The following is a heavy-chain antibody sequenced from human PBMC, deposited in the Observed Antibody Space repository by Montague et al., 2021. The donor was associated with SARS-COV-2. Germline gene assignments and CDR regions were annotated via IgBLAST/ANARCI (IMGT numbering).Heavy chain of an antibody. Sequence: SETLSLTCSVSGYFIGTGYYWCWILQSPGKGLEWIGSNYLHGNAYYYPSLNSRVTITLDTSNNQFSLRLTSVTTSDTAVYYCARGRVTRAGFDYWGQGILVIVSS. J-gene: IGHJ4*02. V-gene: IGHV4-38-2*02. CDR3: ARGRVTRAGFDY. CDR2: NYLHGNA. D-gene: IGHD2-21*02. CDR1: GYFIGTGYY.